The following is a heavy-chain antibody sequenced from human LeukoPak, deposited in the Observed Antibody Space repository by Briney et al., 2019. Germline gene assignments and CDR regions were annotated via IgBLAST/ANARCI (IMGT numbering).Heavy chain of an antibody. CDR1: GGTFSSYA. D-gene: IGHD6-19*01. J-gene: IGHJ5*02. Sequence: GASVKVSCKASGGTFSSYAISWVRQAPRQGLEWMGGIIPIFGTANYAQKFQGRVTITADESTSTAYMELSSLRSEDTAVYYCARDRGIRLEDHNWFDPWGQGTLVTVSS. V-gene: IGHV1-69*13. CDR2: IIPIFGTA. CDR3: ARDRGIRLEDHNWFDP.